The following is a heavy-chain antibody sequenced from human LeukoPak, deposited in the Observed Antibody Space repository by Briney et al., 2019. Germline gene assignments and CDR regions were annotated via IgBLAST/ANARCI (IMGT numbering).Heavy chain of an antibody. Sequence: PGGSLRLSCAASGFTVGSNYMSWVRQAPGKGLEWVSIIYRGGSTNYADSVKGRFTISRDNSKNTLHLQMNSLRAEDTAVYYCARDQYSYAHAAHWGQGTLVTVSS. CDR2: IYRGGST. CDR3: ARDQYSYAHAAH. V-gene: IGHV3-66*01. CDR1: GFTVGSNY. J-gene: IGHJ4*02. D-gene: IGHD5-18*01.